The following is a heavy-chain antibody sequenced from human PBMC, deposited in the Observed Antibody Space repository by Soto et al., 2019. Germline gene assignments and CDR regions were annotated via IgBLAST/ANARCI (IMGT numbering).Heavy chain of an antibody. J-gene: IGHJ6*02. CDR3: ARDKASTQYDYYDGMDV. CDR1: GGSITSYY. V-gene: IGHV4-59*01. Sequence: QVQLQESGPGLLKPSETLSLTCTVSGGSITSYYWSWIRQPPGKGLEWIGYIYYTGSTNYNPSRKSRVTISVDTSKNQFSLKLSSVTAAKTAVYYCARDKASTQYDYYDGMDVWGQGTTVTVSS. CDR2: IYYTGST. D-gene: IGHD2-2*01.